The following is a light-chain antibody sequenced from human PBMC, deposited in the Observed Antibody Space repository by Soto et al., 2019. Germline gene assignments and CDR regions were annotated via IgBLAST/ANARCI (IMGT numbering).Light chain of an antibody. V-gene: IGLV2-14*01. Sequence: QSALTQPASVSGSPGQSITISCTGTSSDVGDYNFVSWYQHHPGKAPKLMIYEVSNRPSGVSNRFSGSKSGNTASLTISGLQAEDEADYYCSSYTSINTYVFGTGTKVTVL. CDR2: EVS. J-gene: IGLJ1*01. CDR1: SSDVGDYNF. CDR3: SSYTSINTYV.